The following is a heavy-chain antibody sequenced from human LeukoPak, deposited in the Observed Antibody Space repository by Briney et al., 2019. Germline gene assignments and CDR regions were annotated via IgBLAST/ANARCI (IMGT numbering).Heavy chain of an antibody. Sequence: PGGSLRLSCAASGFTVSNNYMSWVRQARGGGLEWVSVIYSGGDTYYTDSVKGRFTISRDNSKNTLYLQMNSLRVEDTAVYYCARSWPGDGCSWYFDLWGRGTLVTVSS. CDR3: ARSWPGDGCSWYFDL. CDR2: IYSGGDT. J-gene: IGHJ2*01. V-gene: IGHV3-53*01. CDR1: GFTVSNNY. D-gene: IGHD2-15*01.